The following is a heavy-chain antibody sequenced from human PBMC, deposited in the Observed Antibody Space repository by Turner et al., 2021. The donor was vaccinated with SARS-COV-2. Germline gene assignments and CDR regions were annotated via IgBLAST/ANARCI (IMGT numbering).Heavy chain of an antibody. V-gene: IGHV3-23*01. CDR1: GFTSRSYA. CDR2: ISDSGTNA. J-gene: IGHJ5*02. Sequence: EVQLFDHGRGLVQPGGPLRLPCAPSGFTSRSYAMSWVRQAPGKGLVWVITISDSGTNAYYAPSVKGRFTISRDNSKNTLYLQMSSLRAEDTAVYYCAKTDTAMVPYNWFDPWGQGTLVTVSS. D-gene: IGHD5-18*01. CDR3: AKTDTAMVPYNWFDP.